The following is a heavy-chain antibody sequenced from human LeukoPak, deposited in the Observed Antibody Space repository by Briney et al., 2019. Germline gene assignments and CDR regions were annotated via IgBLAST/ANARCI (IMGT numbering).Heavy chain of an antibody. V-gene: IGHV3-53*01. D-gene: IGHD3-10*01. Sequence: GGSLRLSCVASGFTVSSNYMSWVRQAPGKGLEWVSVIYSGDSTYYADSVKGRFTISRDNSKNTLYLQMNSLRAEDTAVYYCASGSGSYRTPYYYMDVWGTGTTVTVSS. CDR1: GFTVSSNY. CDR3: ASGSGSYRTPYYYMDV. CDR2: IYSGDST. J-gene: IGHJ6*03.